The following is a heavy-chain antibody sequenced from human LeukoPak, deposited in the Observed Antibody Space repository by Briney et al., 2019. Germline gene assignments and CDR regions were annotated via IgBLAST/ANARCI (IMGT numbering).Heavy chain of an antibody. J-gene: IGHJ6*03. CDR1: GGSISSGSYY. CDR3: ARGTRENYSDPDTYYYYMDV. V-gene: IGHV4-61*02. D-gene: IGHD4-17*01. CDR2: IYTSGST. Sequence: SETLSLTCTVSGGSISSGSYYWSWIRQPDGRGLEWIVRIYTSGSTNCNPSLKSRITISVNTSKNQFSLKLSSVTAADTAVYYCARGTRENYSDPDTYYYYMDVWGKGTTVTISS.